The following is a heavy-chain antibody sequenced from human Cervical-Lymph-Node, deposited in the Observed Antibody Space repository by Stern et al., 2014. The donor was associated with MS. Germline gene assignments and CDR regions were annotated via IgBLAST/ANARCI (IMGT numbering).Heavy chain of an antibody. CDR1: GGSFSMDT. CDR2: VTPMFGTS. V-gene: IGHV1-69*01. D-gene: IGHD6-13*01. CDR3: ARDQGGIADS. J-gene: IGHJ4*02. Sequence: QLVQSGAEVKKPGSSVKVSCKASGGSFSMDTISWVRQAPGQGLEWMGGVTPMFGTSNYAQKFQGRVTTTADESTSTAYMELTSLRSEDTAVYFCARDQGGIADSWGQGTLVIVSS.